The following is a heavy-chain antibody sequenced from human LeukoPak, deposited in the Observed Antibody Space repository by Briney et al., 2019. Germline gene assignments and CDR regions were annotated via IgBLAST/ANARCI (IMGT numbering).Heavy chain of an antibody. D-gene: IGHD7-27*01. CDR2: ITTSDGNT. J-gene: IGHJ4*02. V-gene: IGHV3-23*01. Sequence: GGSLRLSCAASKFIFSNYWMSWVRQAPGKGLEWVSTITTSDGNTYYADSVKGRFTVSRDNSKNTLFLQMNSLRAEDTAVYYCAKDGGLWVSAHWGDSWGRGTLVTVSS. CDR1: KFIFSNYW. CDR3: AKDGGLWVSAHWGDS.